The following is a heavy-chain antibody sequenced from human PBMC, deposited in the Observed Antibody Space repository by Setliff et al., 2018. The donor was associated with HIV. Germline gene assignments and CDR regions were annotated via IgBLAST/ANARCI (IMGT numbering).Heavy chain of an antibody. CDR3: ARARGSSGWYAWFDP. CDR1: GGPISRYS. D-gene: IGHD6-13*01. Sequence: SETLSLTCSVSGGPISRYSWSWIRQPPGKGLEWIGHIYNSGTIDYNSSLKSRVTIFVDSSKNQFSLNLTSVTAEDTGVYYCARARGSSGWYAWFDPWGQGTLVTVSS. V-gene: IGHV4-4*08. CDR2: IYNSGTI. J-gene: IGHJ5*02.